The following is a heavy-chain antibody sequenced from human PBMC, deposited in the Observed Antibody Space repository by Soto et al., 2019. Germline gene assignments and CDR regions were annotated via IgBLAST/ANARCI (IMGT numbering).Heavy chain of an antibody. J-gene: IGHJ3*02. D-gene: IGHD3-22*01. Sequence: EVQLLESGGGLVQPGGSLRLSCAASRFTFFNYAMSWVRQAPGKGLEWVSGISGSGGSTYYADSVKGRFTISRDNSNNMLYLQMDSLRAEDTAVYYCAKHLRPDTMIVVVMLPDDFDIWGQGTMVTVSS. CDR3: AKHLRPDTMIVVVMLPDDFDI. V-gene: IGHV3-23*01. CDR1: RFTFFNYA. CDR2: ISGSGGST.